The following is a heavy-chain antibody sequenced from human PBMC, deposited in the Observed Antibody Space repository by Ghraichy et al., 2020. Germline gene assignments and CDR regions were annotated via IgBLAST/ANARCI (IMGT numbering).Heavy chain of an antibody. D-gene: IGHD4-17*01. CDR1: GFTFSSYA. V-gene: IGHV3-23*01. J-gene: IGHJ6*02. CDR3: AKVPAYGDYPHYYYYYGMDV. Sequence: GGSLRLSCAASGFTFSSYAMSWVRQAPGKGLEWVSAISGSGGSTYYADSVKGRFTISRDNSKNTLYLQMNSLRAEDTAVYYCAKVPAYGDYPHYYYYYGMDVWGQGTTVTVSS. CDR2: ISGSGGST.